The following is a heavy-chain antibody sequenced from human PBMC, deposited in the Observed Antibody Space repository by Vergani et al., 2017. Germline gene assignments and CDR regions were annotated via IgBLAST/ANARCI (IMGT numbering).Heavy chain of an antibody. J-gene: IGHJ4*02. Sequence: QLQLQESGPGLVKPSETLSLICTVSGGSINSSSSFWGWIRQSPGKGLEWIGSINYVGRTYYIPSLQSRATVFVDTSKNQFSLNLTSVTAADTAVYYCARGSRAAGYSGPDSWGQGTRVTVSS. D-gene: IGHD6-13*01. CDR3: ARGSRAAGYSGPDS. CDR1: GGSINSSSSF. V-gene: IGHV4-39*02. CDR2: INYVGRT.